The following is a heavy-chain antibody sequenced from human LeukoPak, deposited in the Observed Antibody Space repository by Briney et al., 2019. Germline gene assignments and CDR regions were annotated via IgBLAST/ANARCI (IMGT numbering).Heavy chain of an antibody. Sequence: PSETLSLTCTVSGGSISRYYWSWIRQPAGKGLEWIGRIYTSGSTNYNPSLKSRVTMSVDTSKNQFSLKLSSVTAADTAVYYCARSPPRVTGTTTNYYYYMDVWGKGTTVTVSS. V-gene: IGHV4-4*07. CDR1: GGSISRYY. CDR2: IYTSGST. CDR3: ARSPPRVTGTTTNYYYYMDV. J-gene: IGHJ6*03. D-gene: IGHD1-7*01.